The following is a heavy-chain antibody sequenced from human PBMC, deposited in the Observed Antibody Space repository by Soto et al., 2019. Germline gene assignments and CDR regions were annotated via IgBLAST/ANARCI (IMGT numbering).Heavy chain of an antibody. J-gene: IGHJ4*02. CDR1: PSSIVRSTYY. V-gene: IGHV4-39*01. CDR2: MDNSGST. D-gene: IGHD5-18*01. CDR3: ADAGRIYPWLLDSYYLDF. Sequence: SVTLSLPSTVSPSSIVRSTYYWGWIRQAPGKGLEWIGTMDNSGSTYCNPSLESRLTISEDTSRNKFSLRLSSVTVADTAVYVCADAGRIYPWLLDSYYLDFWGQGTLVTVSS.